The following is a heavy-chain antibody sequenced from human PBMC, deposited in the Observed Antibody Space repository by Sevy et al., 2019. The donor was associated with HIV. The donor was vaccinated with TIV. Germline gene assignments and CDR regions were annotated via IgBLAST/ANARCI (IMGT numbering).Heavy chain of an antibody. V-gene: IGHV1-2*02. J-gene: IGHJ4*02. Sequence: ASVKVSCKASGYTFTRYYMHWVRQAPGQGLEWMGWINPNSGATNYAQKFQGRVTMTRYTSITTAYMELSRLTSDDAAVYYCTVDRGLLRPEYFFDYWGQGTLVTVSS. CDR1: GYTFTRYY. CDR3: TVDRGLLRPEYFFDY. D-gene: IGHD3-10*01. CDR2: INPNSGAT.